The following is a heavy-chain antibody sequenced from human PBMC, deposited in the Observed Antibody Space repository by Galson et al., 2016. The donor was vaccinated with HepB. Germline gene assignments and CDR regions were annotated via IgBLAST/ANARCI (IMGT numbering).Heavy chain of an antibody. D-gene: IGHD1-26*01. V-gene: IGHV3-23*01. J-gene: IGHJ4*02. CDR2: ISGSVGST. Sequence: SLRLSCAASGFTFRSYAMSWVRQAPGKGLEWVSTISGSVGSTHYADSVKGRFTISRDSSKNTRYLQMNSLRAADTAVFYFANDPESSAPPNCWGQGTLVIVSS. CDR3: ANDPESSAPPNC. CDR1: GFTFRSYA.